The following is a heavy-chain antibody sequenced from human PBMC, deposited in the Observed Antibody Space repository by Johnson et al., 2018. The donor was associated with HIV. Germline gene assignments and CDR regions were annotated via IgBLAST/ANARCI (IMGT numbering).Heavy chain of an antibody. CDR3: ANSMVRGVIGAFDI. J-gene: IGHJ3*02. D-gene: IGHD3-10*01. CDR2: ISYDGSNK. V-gene: IGHV3-30-3*01. CDR1: GFTFSSYA. Sequence: HVQLLESGGGVVQPGRSLRLSCAASGFTFSSYAMHWVRQAPGKGLEWVAVISYDGSNKYYADSVKGRFTISRDNSKNPLYLQMNSLRAEDTAVYYCANSMVRGVIGAFDIWGQGTMVTVSS.